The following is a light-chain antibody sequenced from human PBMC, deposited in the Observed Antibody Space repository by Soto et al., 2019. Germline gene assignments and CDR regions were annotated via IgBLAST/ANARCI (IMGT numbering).Light chain of an antibody. J-gene: IGKJ3*01. CDR2: DAS. CDR3: QQRSNWRFT. CDR1: QSVSSY. V-gene: IGKV3-11*01. Sequence: EIVLTQSPATLSLSPGERSTLSCSASQSVSSYLAWYQQKPGQAPSLLIYDASNRATGIPARFSGSGSGTPFTRTISSLEPEDFAVYYCQQRSNWRFTFGPGTKVDI.